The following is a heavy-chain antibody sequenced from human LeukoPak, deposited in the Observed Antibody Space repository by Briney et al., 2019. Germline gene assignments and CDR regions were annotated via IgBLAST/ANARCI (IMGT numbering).Heavy chain of an antibody. Sequence: GGSLRLSCAASGFTVITNDMTWVRQAPGKGLEWVSVLYSDGNTKYADSVQGRFTISRDNSKNTLYLEMNSLRAEDTAVYYCARGPGITGTGWWFDPWGQGTLVTVSS. CDR1: GFTVITND. V-gene: IGHV3-53*01. CDR3: ARGPGITGTGWWFDP. CDR2: LYSDGNT. J-gene: IGHJ5*02. D-gene: IGHD1-20*01.